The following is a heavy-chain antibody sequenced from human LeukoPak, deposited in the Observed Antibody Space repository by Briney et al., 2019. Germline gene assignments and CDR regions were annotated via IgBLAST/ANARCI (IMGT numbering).Heavy chain of an antibody. Sequence: GGSLRLSCAASGFTFSSYAMSWVRQAPGKGLEWVSIIGASGGSIYYADSVKGRFTISRDNAKNSLYLQMNSLRDGDTAVYYCAREGVRVSDAFDIWGQGTMVTVSS. J-gene: IGHJ3*02. CDR1: GFTFSSYA. D-gene: IGHD3-10*01. CDR2: IGASGGSI. CDR3: AREGVRVSDAFDI. V-gene: IGHV3-23*01.